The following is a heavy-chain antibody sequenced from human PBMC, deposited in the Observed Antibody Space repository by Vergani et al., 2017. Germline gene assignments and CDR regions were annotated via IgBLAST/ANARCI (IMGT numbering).Heavy chain of an antibody. Sequence: EVQLVESGGDLVQPGRTLRLSCTASGFTFGYYAMDWFRQAPGQGLEWVGGIRSKAYGQATIYAAYVKGRFTIARDDSKSIAYLQMNNLQTEDTAMYYCVRDQVTMLRGSDALDIWGQGTMVTVSS. V-gene: IGHV3-49*03. CDR2: IRSKAYGQAT. CDR3: VRDQVTMLRGSDALDI. CDR1: GFTFGYYA. D-gene: IGHD3-10*01. J-gene: IGHJ3*02.